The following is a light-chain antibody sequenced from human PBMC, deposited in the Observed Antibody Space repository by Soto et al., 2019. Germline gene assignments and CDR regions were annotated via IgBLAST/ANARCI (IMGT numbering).Light chain of an antibody. CDR1: SSDIGGYNY. CDR3: SSYTSSNTLV. V-gene: IGLV2-14*01. Sequence: QSALTQPASVSGSPGQSITISCTGTSSDIGGYNYVSWHQQHPGKAPKLMIYEVSHRPSGVSNRFSGSKSGNTASLTISGLQADDEADYYCSSYTSSNTLVFGTGTKLTVL. J-gene: IGLJ1*01. CDR2: EVS.